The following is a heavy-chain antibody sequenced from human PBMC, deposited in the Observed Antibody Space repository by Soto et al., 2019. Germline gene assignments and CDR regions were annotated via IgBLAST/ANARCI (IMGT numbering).Heavy chain of an antibody. CDR2: VTESSGDT. Sequence: GGSLRLTCEASGITVGSRAMRRVGRAPGEGVEEGSSVTESSGDTKYTDSVRGRFTISRDNSKNTLYLQMGSLRAEDSAVYYCARGSRDSYPGSRIFDFWGRGTLVTVSS. CDR3: ARGSRDSYPGSRIFDF. J-gene: IGHJ4*02. D-gene: IGHD3-10*01. CDR1: GITVGSRA. V-gene: IGHV3-23*01.